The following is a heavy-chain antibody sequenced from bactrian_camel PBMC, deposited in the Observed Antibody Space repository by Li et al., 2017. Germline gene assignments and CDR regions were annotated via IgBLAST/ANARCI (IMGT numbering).Heavy chain of an antibody. CDR1: GDTIGRYC. CDR3: VADLPPRRTYGATWFDPSDYNY. Sequence: LVESGGGSVQAGGSLRLSCVASGDTIGRYCMGWFRQAPGKERERVATIYRDNGYTSYADSVKGRFTISQDKAKNQVSLQMTNLNVEDTATYFCVADLPPRRTYGATWFDPSDYNYWGQG. J-gene: IGHJ4*01. CDR2: IYRDNGYT. V-gene: IGHV3S25*01. D-gene: IGHD6*01.